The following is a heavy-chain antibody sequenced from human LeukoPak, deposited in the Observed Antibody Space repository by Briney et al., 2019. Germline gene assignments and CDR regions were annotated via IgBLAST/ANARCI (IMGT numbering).Heavy chain of an antibody. V-gene: IGHV3-66*01. CDR2: IYRGGST. CDR1: GFTVSSDY. J-gene: IGHJ4*02. Sequence: GGSLRLSCAASGFTVSSDYISWVRQAPGKGLEWVSAIYRGGSTHYADSVRGGFTISRDTWKNTLELQMNSLRGEDTAVYYCARMGLWFGELLGRRDYWGQGTLVTVSS. CDR3: ARMGLWFGELLGRRDY. D-gene: IGHD3-10*01.